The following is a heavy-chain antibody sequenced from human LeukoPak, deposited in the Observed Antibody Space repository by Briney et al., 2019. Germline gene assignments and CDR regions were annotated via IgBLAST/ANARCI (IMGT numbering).Heavy chain of an antibody. J-gene: IGHJ6*02. Sequence: GSVKVSCKASGYTFTSYGISWVRQAPGQGLEWMGWISAYNGNTNYAQKLQGRVTMTTDTSTSTAYKELRSLRSDDTAVYYCARDQHIVVVPAAVNYYYYGMDVWGQGTTVTVSS. V-gene: IGHV1-18*01. D-gene: IGHD2-2*01. CDR2: ISAYNGNT. CDR3: ARDQHIVVVPAAVNYYYYGMDV. CDR1: GYTFTSYG.